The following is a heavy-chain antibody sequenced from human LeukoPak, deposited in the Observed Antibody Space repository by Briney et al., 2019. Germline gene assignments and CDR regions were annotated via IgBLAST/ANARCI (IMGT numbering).Heavy chain of an antibody. Sequence: ASVKVSCEASGGTFSSYAISWVRQAPGQGLEWMGWIILIFGTANYAQKFQGRVTITTDESTSTAYMELSSLRSEDTAVYSCARDRGSGYDYYWGQGTLVTVSS. CDR1: GGTFSSYA. CDR2: IILIFGTA. D-gene: IGHD5-12*01. J-gene: IGHJ4*02. V-gene: IGHV1-69*05. CDR3: ARDRGSGYDYY.